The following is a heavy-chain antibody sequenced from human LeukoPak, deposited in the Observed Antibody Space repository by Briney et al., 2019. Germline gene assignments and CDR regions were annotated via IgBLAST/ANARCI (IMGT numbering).Heavy chain of an antibody. J-gene: IGHJ4*02. CDR1: GFTFSSYG. Sequence: PGGSLRLSCAASGFTFSSYGMHWVRQAPGKGLEWVAFIRYDGSNKYYADSVKGRFTISRDNAKNSLYMQMNSLRAEDTAVYYCARVSTGSGNDYLDYWGQGTLVTVSS. D-gene: IGHD2-15*01. CDR3: ARVSTGSGNDYLDY. CDR2: IRYDGSNK. V-gene: IGHV3-30*02.